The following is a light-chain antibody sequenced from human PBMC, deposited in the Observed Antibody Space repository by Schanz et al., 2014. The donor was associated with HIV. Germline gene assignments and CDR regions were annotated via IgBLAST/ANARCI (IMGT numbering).Light chain of an antibody. J-gene: IGKJ5*01. CDR3: QQYGSSPIT. Sequence: EVVMTQSPATLSVSPGDRATLSCGASQRLSSSYLAWYQQKRDQPPRLVIYATSTRAAGIPDRFSGTGSGTDFTLTISRLEPEDFAVYYCQQYGSSPITFGQGTRLEIK. V-gene: IGKV3-20*01. CDR1: QRLSSSY. CDR2: ATS.